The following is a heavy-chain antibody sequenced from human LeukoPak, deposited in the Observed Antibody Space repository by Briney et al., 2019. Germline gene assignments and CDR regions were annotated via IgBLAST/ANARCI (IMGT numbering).Heavy chain of an antibody. J-gene: IGHJ4*02. CDR3: AKSAYYDFWSGYDYYFDY. V-gene: IGHV3-23*01. Sequence: GGSLRLSCAASGFTFSSYAMSWVRQAPGKGLEWVSAISGSGGSTYYADSVKGRFTISKDNSKNTLYLQMNSLRAEDTAVYYCAKSAYYDFWSGYDYYFDYWGQGTLVTVSS. CDR2: ISGSGGST. D-gene: IGHD3-3*01. CDR1: GFTFSSYA.